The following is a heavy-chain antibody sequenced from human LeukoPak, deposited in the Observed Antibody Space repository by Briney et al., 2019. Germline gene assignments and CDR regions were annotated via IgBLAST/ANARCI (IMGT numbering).Heavy chain of an antibody. CDR2: INPNSGGT. D-gene: IGHD3-22*01. Sequence: ASVKVSCKASGYTFTGYYMHWVRQAPGQGLEWMGWINPNSGGTNYSQKFQGRVTMTRDTSISTEYMEMSRLRSDDTAVYYCARGTPYYYDSSGYWGHDYWGQGTLVTVSS. CDR1: GYTFTGYY. V-gene: IGHV1-2*02. CDR3: ARGTPYYYDSSGYWGHDY. J-gene: IGHJ4*02.